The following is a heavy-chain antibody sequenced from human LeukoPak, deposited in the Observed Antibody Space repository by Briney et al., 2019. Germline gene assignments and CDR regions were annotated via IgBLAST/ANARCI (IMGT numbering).Heavy chain of an antibody. CDR3: ARDRRNKYSSGWFFDY. CDR2: IYYSGST. Sequence: ETLSLTCTVSGGSISSYYWSWIRQPPGKGLEWIGYIYYSGSTNYNPSLKSRVTISVDTSKNQFSLKLSSVTAADTAVYYCARDRRNKYSSGWFFDYWGQGTLVTVSS. V-gene: IGHV4-59*01. CDR1: GGSISSYY. J-gene: IGHJ4*02. D-gene: IGHD6-19*01.